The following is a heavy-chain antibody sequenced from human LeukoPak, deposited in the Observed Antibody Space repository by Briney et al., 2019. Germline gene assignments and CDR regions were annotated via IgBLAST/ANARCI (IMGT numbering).Heavy chain of an antibody. V-gene: IGHV3-23*01. CDR2: ISGSGVTT. CDR1: GFTFNNYA. CDR3: AKSPGQVQLDYFDY. J-gene: IGHJ4*02. Sequence: PGGSLRLCCAASGFTFNNYAMSWVRQAPGMGLEWVSTISGSGVTTYYADSVRGRFTISRDNSKTTLYLQLDSLRPEDMAIYYCAKSPGQVQLDYFDYWGQGTLVTVSS. D-gene: IGHD1-1*01.